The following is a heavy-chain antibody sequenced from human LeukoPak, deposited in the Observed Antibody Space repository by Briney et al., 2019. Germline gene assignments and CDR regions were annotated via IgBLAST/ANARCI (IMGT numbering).Heavy chain of an antibody. CDR2: ISAYNGNT. V-gene: IGHV1-18*01. D-gene: IGHD2-2*01. CDR3: ARIRYCGGISCYYIDY. CDR1: GYTFTSYG. Sequence: VASVKVSCKASGYTFTSYGISWVRQAPGQGLEWMGWISAYNGNTNYAQKLQGRVTMTTGTSTSTAYMELRSLRSDDTAVYYCARIRYCGGISCYYIDYWGQGTLVTVSA. J-gene: IGHJ4*02.